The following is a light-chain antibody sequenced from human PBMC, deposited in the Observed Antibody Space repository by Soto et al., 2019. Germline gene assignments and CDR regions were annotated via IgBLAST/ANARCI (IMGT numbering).Light chain of an antibody. CDR2: GAS. Sequence: DIVMTQSPATLSVAPGERVTLSCGASQGVSRKLAWYQHKPGQAPRLLISGASTGATGIPARFSGSGSGTEFTLTISSLQPDDFATYYCQHYNSYPITFGQGTRLEIK. V-gene: IGKV3-15*01. J-gene: IGKJ5*01. CDR3: QHYNSYPIT. CDR1: QGVSRK.